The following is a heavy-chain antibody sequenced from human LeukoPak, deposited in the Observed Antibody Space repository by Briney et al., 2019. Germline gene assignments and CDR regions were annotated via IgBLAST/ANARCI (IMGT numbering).Heavy chain of an antibody. D-gene: IGHD3-22*01. Sequence: GRSLRLSCAASGFTFSTYGMHWVRQAPGKGLEWVAVISYDGSNKYYADSVKGRFTISRDNSKNTLYLQMNSLRAEDTAVYYRARDKVVGYYDSSGYSGMDYWGQGTLVTVSS. CDR2: ISYDGSNK. CDR3: ARDKVVGYYDSSGYSGMDY. CDR1: GFTFSTYG. J-gene: IGHJ4*02. V-gene: IGHV3-30*03.